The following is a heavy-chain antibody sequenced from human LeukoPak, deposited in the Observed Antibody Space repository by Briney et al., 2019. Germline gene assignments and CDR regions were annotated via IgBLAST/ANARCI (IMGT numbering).Heavy chain of an antibody. V-gene: IGHV3-23*01. CDR2: ISGRGDNT. J-gene: IGHJ4*02. CDR3: AKQSAGSSTWYSLHFDY. Sequence: PGGSLRLSCAASGFTFSSYAMSWVRQAPGKGLEWVSTISGRGDNTYYADSVKGRFTISRDSSRNTLYLQMNSLKAEDTAVYYCAKQSAGSSTWYSLHFDYWGQGTLVTVSS. CDR1: GFTFSSYA. D-gene: IGHD2-2*01.